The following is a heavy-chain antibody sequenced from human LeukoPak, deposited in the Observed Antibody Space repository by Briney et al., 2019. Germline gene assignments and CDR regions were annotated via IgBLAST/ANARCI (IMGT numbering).Heavy chain of an antibody. CDR1: GYTFTSYD. CDR3: ARDTPLIAARPLDY. CDR2: MNPNSGNT. J-gene: IGHJ4*02. V-gene: IGHV1-8*01. Sequence: GASVKVSCKASGYTFTSYDINWVRKATGQGLEWMGWMNPNSGNTGYAQKFQGRVNMTRNTSISTAYMELSSLRSEDTAVYYCARDTPLIAARPLDYWGQGTLVTVSS. D-gene: IGHD6-6*01.